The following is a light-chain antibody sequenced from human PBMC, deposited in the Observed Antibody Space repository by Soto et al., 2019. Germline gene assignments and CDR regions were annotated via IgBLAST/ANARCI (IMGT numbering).Light chain of an antibody. V-gene: IGKV3-20*01. CDR2: DAS. Sequence: EIVLTQSPATLSLSPGERATLSCRTVQSVSSYIAWYQQKPGQAPRLLIYDASSRATGIPARFSGIGSGTDFTLTISRLEPEDFAVYYCQQYGSSPETFGQGTKVDNK. CDR3: QQYGSSPET. CDR1: QSVSSY. J-gene: IGKJ1*01.